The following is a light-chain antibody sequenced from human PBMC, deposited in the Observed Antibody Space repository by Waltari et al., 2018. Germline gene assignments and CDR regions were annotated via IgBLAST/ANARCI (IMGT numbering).Light chain of an antibody. CDR2: GNS. V-gene: IGLV1-40*01. J-gene: IGLJ3*02. CDR3: QSYDNSLSGSGV. CDR1: SSNIGAGYD. Sequence: QSVLTQPPSVSGAPGQRVTISCTGSSSNIGAGYDVHWYQRLPGTAPKLLIYGNSNRPSGVPDRFSGSRSGTSASLVITGLQAEDEADYYCQSYDNSLSGSGVFGGGTKLTVL.